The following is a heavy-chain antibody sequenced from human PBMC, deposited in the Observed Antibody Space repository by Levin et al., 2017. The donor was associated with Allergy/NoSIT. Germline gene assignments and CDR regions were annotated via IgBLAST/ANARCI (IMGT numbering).Heavy chain of an antibody. J-gene: IGHJ4*02. D-gene: IGHD3-9*01. CDR3: ARVSYYDILTGYNAASNFDY. CDR2: ISAYNGNT. V-gene: IGHV1-18*01. Sequence: GESLKISCQASGYTFTSYGISWVRQAPGQGLEWMGWISAYNGNTNYAQKLQGRVTMTTDTSTSTAYMELRSLRSDDTAVYYCARVSYYDILTGYNAASNFDYWGQGTLVTVSS. CDR1: GYTFTSYG.